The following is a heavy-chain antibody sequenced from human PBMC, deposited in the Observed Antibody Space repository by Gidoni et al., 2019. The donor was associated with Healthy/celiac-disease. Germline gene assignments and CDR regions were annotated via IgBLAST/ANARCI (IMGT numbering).Heavy chain of an antibody. CDR1: GFTFSSYW. CDR2: INSDGSST. V-gene: IGHV3-74*01. D-gene: IGHD3-3*01. Sequence: EVQLVESGGGLVQPGGSLRLSCAASGFTFSSYWMHWVRQAPGKGLVWVSRINSDGSSTSYADSVKGRFTISRDNAKNTLYLQMNSLRAEDTAVYYCARAKDFWSGYYQDAFDIWGQGTMVTVSS. CDR3: ARAKDFWSGYYQDAFDI. J-gene: IGHJ3*02.